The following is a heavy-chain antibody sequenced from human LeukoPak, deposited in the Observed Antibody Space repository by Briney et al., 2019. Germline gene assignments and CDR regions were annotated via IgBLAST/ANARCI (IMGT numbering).Heavy chain of an antibody. CDR3: ATGLSYGDYTFDY. V-gene: IGHV1-24*01. Sequence: ASVKVSCKASGGTFSSYAISWVRQAPGLGLEWMGGFDPEDGETIYAQKFQGRVTMTEDTSTDTAYMELSSLRSEDTAVYYCATGLSYGDYTFDYWGQGTLVTVSS. CDR1: GGTFSSYA. D-gene: IGHD4-17*01. J-gene: IGHJ4*02. CDR2: FDPEDGET.